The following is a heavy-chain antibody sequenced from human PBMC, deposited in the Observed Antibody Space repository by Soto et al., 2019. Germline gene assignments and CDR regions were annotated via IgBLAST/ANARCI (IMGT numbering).Heavy chain of an antibody. J-gene: IGHJ6*02. CDR3: ARDTDDYGDYYYGMDV. D-gene: IGHD4-17*01. V-gene: IGHV3-21*01. Sequence: EVQLVESGGGLVKPGGSLRLSCAASGFPFSSYSMNWVRRAPGKGLEWVSSISSSSSYVYYADSVKGRFTISRDKAKNSLYLQMNRLRAEDTAVYYCARDTDDYGDYYYGMDVWGQGTTVTVSS. CDR1: GFPFSSYS. CDR2: ISSSSSYV.